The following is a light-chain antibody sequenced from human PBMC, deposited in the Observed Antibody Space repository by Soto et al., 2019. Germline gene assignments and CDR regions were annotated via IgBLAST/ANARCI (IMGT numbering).Light chain of an antibody. J-gene: IGLJ1*01. CDR3: SSYAGSNIHYV. V-gene: IGLV2-8*01. CDR1: SSDVGGYDY. CDR2: EVT. Sequence: QSALTQPPSASGSPGQSVTISCTGTSSDVGGYDYVSWYQQHPDKAPKLMIFEVTKRPSGVPDRFSGSKSGNTASLTVSGLQAEDEADYYCSSYAGSNIHYVFGTGTRSPS.